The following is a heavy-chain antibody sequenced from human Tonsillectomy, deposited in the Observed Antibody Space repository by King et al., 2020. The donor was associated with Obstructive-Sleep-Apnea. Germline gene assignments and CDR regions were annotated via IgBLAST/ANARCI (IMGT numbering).Heavy chain of an antibody. J-gene: IGHJ3*02. V-gene: IGHV4-31*03. D-gene: IGHD3-22*01. CDR1: GGSISSGGYY. CDR3: AGDHPDSSAYYHQRRAFDI. CDR2: IYYRGIT. Sequence: VQLQESGPGLVKPSQTLSLTCTVSGGSISSGGYYWSWIRQHPGKGLEWIGNIYYRGITYYNPSLKRRVTIAVDTAKNHVSLQLSSVPAADSAVCYCAGDHPDSSAYYHQRRAFDIWGQGTMVTVSS.